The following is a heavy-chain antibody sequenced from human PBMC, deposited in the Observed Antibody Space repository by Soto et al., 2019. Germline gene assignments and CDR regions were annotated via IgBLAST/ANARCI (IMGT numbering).Heavy chain of an antibody. Sequence: QVQLVQSGAEVKKPGSSVKVSCKASGGTFSSYAISWVRQAPGQGLEWMGGIIPIFGTANYAQKFQGRVTITADKATSTAYMELSSLRSEDTAVYYCARDYVWWSYRPIRYGMDVWGQGTTVTVSS. V-gene: IGHV1-69*06. CDR3: ARDYVWWSYRPIRYGMDV. CDR1: GGTFSSYA. J-gene: IGHJ6*02. D-gene: IGHD3-16*02. CDR2: IIPIFGTA.